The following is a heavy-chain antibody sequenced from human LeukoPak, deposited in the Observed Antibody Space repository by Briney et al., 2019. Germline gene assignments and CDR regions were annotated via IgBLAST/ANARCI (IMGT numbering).Heavy chain of an antibody. J-gene: IGHJ6*02. D-gene: IGHD2-2*01. CDR1: GGTFSSYA. V-gene: IGHV1-69*13. CDR3: ARDRVLRRGSTSCLDV. CDR2: IIPIFGTA. Sequence: GASVKVSCKASGGTFSSYAISWVRQAPGQGLEWMGGIIPIFGTANYAQKFQGRVTITADESTSTAYMELSSLRSEDTAVYYCARDRVLRRGSTSCLDVWGQGTTVTVSS.